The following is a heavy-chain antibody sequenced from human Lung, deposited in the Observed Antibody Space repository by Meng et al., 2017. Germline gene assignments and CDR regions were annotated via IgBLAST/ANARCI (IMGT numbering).Heavy chain of an antibody. D-gene: IGHD1-26*01. Sequence: VQLVESGGGLVQPGGSLRLSCAASGFTFNTYWMSWVRQAPGKGPEWVANIKQDGSEIYYVDSVKGRFTISRDNAKNSLYLQMNSLRDDDTAVYYCVRDKKVGATILDCWGQGALVTVSS. V-gene: IGHV3-7*01. CDR2: IKQDGSEI. J-gene: IGHJ4*02. CDR1: GFTFNTYW. CDR3: VRDKKVGATILDC.